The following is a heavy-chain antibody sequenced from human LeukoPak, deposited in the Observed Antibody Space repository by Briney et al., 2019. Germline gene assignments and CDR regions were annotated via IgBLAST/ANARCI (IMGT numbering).Heavy chain of an antibody. CDR2: ISGGGETT. J-gene: IGHJ4*02. CDR3: ARDYADYVGYFFLDY. V-gene: IGHV3-23*01. Sequence: GGSLRLSCAASGFTFNNYAMNWVRQAPGKGLEWVSSISGGGETTYYADSAKGGFTISRDNSQNTLYLQMNSLRAEDTAVYYCARDYADYVGYFFLDYWGQGTLVTVSS. D-gene: IGHD4-17*01. CDR1: GFTFNNYA.